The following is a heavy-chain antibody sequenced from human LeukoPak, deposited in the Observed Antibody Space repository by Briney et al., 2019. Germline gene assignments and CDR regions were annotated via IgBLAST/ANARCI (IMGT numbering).Heavy chain of an antibody. CDR3: ARAFYDSSGYYPYYFDY. V-gene: IGHV1-69*13. Sequence: SVKVSCKASGGTFSSYAISWVRQAPGQGLEWMGGIIPIFGTANYAQKFQGRVTITAGESTSTAYMELSSLRSEDTAVYYCARAFYDSSGYYPYYFDYWGQGTLVTVSS. CDR1: GGTFSSYA. J-gene: IGHJ4*02. D-gene: IGHD3-22*01. CDR2: IIPIFGTA.